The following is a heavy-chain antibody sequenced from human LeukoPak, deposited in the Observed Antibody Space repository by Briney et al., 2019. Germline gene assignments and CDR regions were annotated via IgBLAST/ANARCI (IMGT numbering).Heavy chain of an antibody. V-gene: IGHV4-39*07. D-gene: IGHD5-18*01. CDR3: ARDTWGSYGQGGDY. CDR2: IYYSGST. J-gene: IGHJ4*02. CDR1: GGSISSYY. Sequence: PSETLSLTCTVSGGSISSYYWGWIRQPPGKGLEWIGSIYYSGSTYYNPSLKSRVTISVDTSKNQFSLKLSSVTAADTAVYYCARDTWGSYGQGGDYWGQGTLVTVSS.